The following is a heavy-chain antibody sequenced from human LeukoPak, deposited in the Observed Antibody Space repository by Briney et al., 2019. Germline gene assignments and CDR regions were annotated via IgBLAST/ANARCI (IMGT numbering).Heavy chain of an antibody. V-gene: IGHV3-23*01. J-gene: IGHJ4*02. D-gene: IGHD1-26*01. Sequence: GGSLRLSCAASGFTFSSYAMSWVRQAPGKGLEWVSAISGNGGSTHYAEPVKGRFTISRDNSKNTLYLQMNSLRAEDTAVYYCARDRKSGSSYLFDYWGQGTLVTVSS. CDR2: ISGNGGST. CDR1: GFTFSSYA. CDR3: ARDRKSGSSYLFDY.